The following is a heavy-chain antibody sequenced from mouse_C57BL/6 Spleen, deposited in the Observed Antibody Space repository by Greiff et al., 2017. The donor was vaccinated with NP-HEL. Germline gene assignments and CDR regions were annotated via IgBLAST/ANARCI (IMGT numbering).Heavy chain of an antibody. J-gene: IGHJ2*01. CDR3: ARSYYYGSSSDY. CDR2: INPNNGGT. CDR1: GYTFTDYY. D-gene: IGHD1-1*01. Sequence: VQLQQSGPELVKPGASVKISCKASGYTFTDYYMNWVKQSHGKSLEWIGDINPNNGGTSYNQKFKGKATLTVDKSSSTAYMELRSLTSEDSAVYYCARSYYYGSSSDYWGQGTTLTVSS. V-gene: IGHV1-26*01.